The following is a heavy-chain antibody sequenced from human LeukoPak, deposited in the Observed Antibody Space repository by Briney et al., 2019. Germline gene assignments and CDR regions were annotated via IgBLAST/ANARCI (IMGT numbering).Heavy chain of an antibody. CDR2: INHSGST. CDR3: ARGMVVRGRDGDYFDY. Sequence: SETLSLTCAVYGGSFSGYYWSWIRQPPGKGLEWIGEINHSGSTNYNPSLKSRVTISVDTSKNQFSLKLSSVTAADTAVYYCARGMVVRGRDGDYFDYWGQGTLVTVSS. CDR1: GGSFSGYY. D-gene: IGHD3-10*01. J-gene: IGHJ4*02. V-gene: IGHV4-34*01.